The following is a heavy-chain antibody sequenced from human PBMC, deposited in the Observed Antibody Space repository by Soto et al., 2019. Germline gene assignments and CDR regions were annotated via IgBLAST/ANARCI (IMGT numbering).Heavy chain of an antibody. J-gene: IGHJ4*02. V-gene: IGHV3-15*01. D-gene: IGHD3-3*01. CDR3: TTDNRYDFWSGYKDY. CDR1: GFTFSNAW. CDR2: IKSKTDGGTT. Sequence: PVGSMRLSWAASGFTFSNAWMSWVRKAPGKGLEWVGRIKSKTDGGTTDYAAPVKGRFTISRDDSKNTLYLQMNSLKTEDTAVYYCTTDNRYDFWSGYKDYWGQGTLVTVSS.